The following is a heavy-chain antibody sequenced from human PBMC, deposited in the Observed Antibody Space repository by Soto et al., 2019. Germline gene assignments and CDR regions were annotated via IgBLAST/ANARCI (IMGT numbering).Heavy chain of an antibody. J-gene: IGHJ4*02. CDR3: AIGKTTGYFDF. V-gene: IGHV1-46*01. D-gene: IGHD1-7*01. CDR2: INPYINTA. CDR1: EYTFISNK. Sequence: ASVKVSCKASEYTFISNKWHWWRRAPGQGPDWVGVINPYINTATYAQKFQGRITMTRDTSTRTVYMELSSLRSEDTAVYYCAIGKTTGYFDFWGQETLVTVS.